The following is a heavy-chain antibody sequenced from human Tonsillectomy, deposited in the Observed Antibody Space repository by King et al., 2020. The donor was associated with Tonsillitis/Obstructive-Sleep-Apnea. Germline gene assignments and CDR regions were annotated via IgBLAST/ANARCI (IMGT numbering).Heavy chain of an antibody. J-gene: IGHJ4*02. CDR3: ARRSNFVGSSSDFDN. CDR1: GYSFSTYW. D-gene: IGHD2-2*01. CDR2: IYPGDSDT. V-gene: IGHV5-51*01. Sequence: VQLVESGAEVKKPGESLKISCKGSGYSFSTYWIGWVRQMPGKGLEWMGIIYPGDSDTRYTPSFQGQVTISADKSISTAYLQWSGLKASDTAMYYCARRSNFVGSSSDFDNWGQGTLVTVSS.